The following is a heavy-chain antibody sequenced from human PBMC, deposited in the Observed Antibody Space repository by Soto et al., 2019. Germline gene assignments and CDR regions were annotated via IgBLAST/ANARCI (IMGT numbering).Heavy chain of an antibody. CDR2: IFYSGST. CDR1: GGSLSNYY. V-gene: IGHV4-59*01. D-gene: IGHD6-19*01. Sequence: SDTLSLTCTVSGGSLSNYYWAWIRQPPGKGLEWIGYIFYSGSTNYNPSLKSRVSISVDTSKNRFSLKLTSVTAADTAVYYCARGPGSGLIWFDPWGQGTLVTVSS. CDR3: ARGPGSGLIWFDP. J-gene: IGHJ5*02.